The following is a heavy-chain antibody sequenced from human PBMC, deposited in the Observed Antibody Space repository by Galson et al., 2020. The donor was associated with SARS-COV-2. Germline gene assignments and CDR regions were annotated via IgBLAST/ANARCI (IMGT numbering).Heavy chain of an antibody. CDR2: TYYRSKWYN. CDR1: GDSVSSNSAA. J-gene: IGHJ6*02. CDR3: ARDPAAGYSSSWYSDYYYGMDV. V-gene: IGHV6-1*01. D-gene: IGHD6-13*01. Sequence: SQTLSLTCGISGDSVSSNSAAWTWIRQSPSRGLEWLGRTYYRSKWYNDYAVSVKSRITINPDTSKNQFSLQLNSVTPEDTAVYYCARDPAAGYSSSWYSDYYYGMDVWGQGTTVTVSS.